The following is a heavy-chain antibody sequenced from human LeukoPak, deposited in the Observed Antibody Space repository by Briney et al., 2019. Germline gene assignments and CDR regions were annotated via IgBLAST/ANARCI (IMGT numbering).Heavy chain of an antibody. Sequence: SQTLSLTCAISGDSVSSNSAAWNWIRQSPSRGLEWLGRTYYRSKWYNGYAVFVKSRISVNPDTSKNQFSLQLNSVTPEDTAVYYCARSSSSWYWDFDYWGQGTLVTVSS. D-gene: IGHD6-13*01. CDR2: TYYRSKWYN. V-gene: IGHV6-1*01. CDR3: ARSSSSWYWDFDY. J-gene: IGHJ4*02. CDR1: GDSVSSNSAA.